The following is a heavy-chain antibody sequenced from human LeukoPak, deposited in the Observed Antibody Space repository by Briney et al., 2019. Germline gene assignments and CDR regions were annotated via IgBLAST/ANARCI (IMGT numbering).Heavy chain of an antibody. CDR3: ARDRYCSGGSCYNWFDP. J-gene: IGHJ5*02. Sequence: GASVKVSCKASGYTFTSYAIHWVRQAPGQRLEWMGWSSAYNGNTNYAQKLQGRVTMTTDTSTSTAYMELRSLRSDDTAVYYCARDRYCSGGSCYNWFDPWGQGTLVTVSS. CDR2: SSAYNGNT. CDR1: GYTFTSYA. V-gene: IGHV1-18*01. D-gene: IGHD2-15*01.